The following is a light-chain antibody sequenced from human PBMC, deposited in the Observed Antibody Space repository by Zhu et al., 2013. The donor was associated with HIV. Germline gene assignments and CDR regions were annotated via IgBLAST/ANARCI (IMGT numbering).Light chain of an antibody. J-gene: IGLJ3*02. Sequence: QSALTQPPSVSAAPGQKVAISCSGDTSNIGNNYISWYQQVPGTAPKLLIYDTNKRPSGIPDRFSGSKSGTSATLGITGLQTGDEAFYYCGTWDSRLSVGVFGGGTKLTVL. CDR1: TSNIGNNY. CDR3: GTWDSRLSVGV. CDR2: DTN. V-gene: IGLV1-51*01.